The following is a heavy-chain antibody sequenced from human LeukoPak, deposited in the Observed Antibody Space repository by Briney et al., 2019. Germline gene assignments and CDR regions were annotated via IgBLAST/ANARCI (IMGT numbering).Heavy chain of an antibody. CDR1: GGSISSGGYS. Sequence: SETLSLTCAVSGGSISSGGYSWSWIRQPPGKGLEWIGYIYHSGSTDYNPSLKSRVTISLDRSKNQFSLKLSSVTAADTAVYYCARSPARYDILTGHQPNWYFDLWDRGTLVTVSS. D-gene: IGHD3-9*01. J-gene: IGHJ2*01. V-gene: IGHV4-30-2*01. CDR2: IYHSGST. CDR3: ARSPARYDILTGHQPNWYFDL.